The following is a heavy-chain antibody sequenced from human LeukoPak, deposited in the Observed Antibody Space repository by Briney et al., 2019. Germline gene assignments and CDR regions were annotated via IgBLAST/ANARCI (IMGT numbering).Heavy chain of an antibody. CDR1: GFTFSSYG. CDR3: AKEGGASRFDY. V-gene: IGHV3-30*02. D-gene: IGHD5-12*01. CDR2: IRYDGSSK. Sequence: SGGSLRLSCAASGFTFSSYGMHWVRQAPGKGLEWVAFIRYDGSSKYYADSVKGRFTISRDNSKNTLYLQMNSLRAEDTAVYYCAKEGGASRFDYWGQGTLVTVSS. J-gene: IGHJ4*02.